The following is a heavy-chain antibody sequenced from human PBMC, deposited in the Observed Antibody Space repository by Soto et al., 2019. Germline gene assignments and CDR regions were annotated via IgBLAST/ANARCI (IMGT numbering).Heavy chain of an antibody. D-gene: IGHD3-10*01. V-gene: IGHV1-46*01. CDR2: INPSGGST. CDR1: GYTFTSYY. Sequence: ASVKVSCKASGYTFTSYYMHWVRQAPGQGLEWMGIINPSGGSTSYAQKFQGRVTMTRDTSTSTAYMELRSLRSDDTAVYYCATGWFGEFVYYFDYWGQGTLVTVSS. CDR3: ATGWFGEFVYYFDY. J-gene: IGHJ4*02.